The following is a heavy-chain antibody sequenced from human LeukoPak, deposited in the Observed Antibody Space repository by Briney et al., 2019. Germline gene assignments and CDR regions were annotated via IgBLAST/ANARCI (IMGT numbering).Heavy chain of an antibody. V-gene: IGHV5-51*01. Sequence: GESLKISCQRSGYSFTSYWIGWVRQMPGKGLEWMGIIYPGDSDTRYSPSFQGQVTISADKSLKTAYLQWSSLKASDTAMYYCARSGHIYGLFDYWGQGTLVTVSS. CDR1: GYSFTSYW. CDR2: IYPGDSDT. CDR3: ARSGHIYGLFDY. J-gene: IGHJ4*02. D-gene: IGHD5-18*01.